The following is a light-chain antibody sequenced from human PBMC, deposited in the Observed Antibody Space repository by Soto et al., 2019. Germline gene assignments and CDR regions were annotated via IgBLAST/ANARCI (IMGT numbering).Light chain of an antibody. CDR2: GAS. Sequence: EIVMMQSPATLSVSPGERATLSCRASQSVSSNLAWYQQRPRQAPRLLIYGASTRRPGIPARFSGSGSGTEFTLTISSLQSEDFAVYYCQQYNNWPRGTFGPGTKVDIK. CDR1: QSVSSN. V-gene: IGKV3D-15*01. CDR3: QQYNNWPRGT. J-gene: IGKJ3*01.